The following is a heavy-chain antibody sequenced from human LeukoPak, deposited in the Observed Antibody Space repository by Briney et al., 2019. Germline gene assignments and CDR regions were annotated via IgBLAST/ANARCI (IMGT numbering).Heavy chain of an antibody. Sequence: GGSLRLSCAASGFSFSSFWMSWVRQAPGKGLEWVANINQDGSEKNYVDSVKGRFTISRDGAKNSLYLQMNSLRAEDAAVYYCAREHCSGNSCYYYWGQGTLVTVSS. CDR1: GFSFSSFW. J-gene: IGHJ4*02. V-gene: IGHV3-7*01. CDR2: INQDGSEK. CDR3: AREHCSGNSCYYY. D-gene: IGHD2-15*01.